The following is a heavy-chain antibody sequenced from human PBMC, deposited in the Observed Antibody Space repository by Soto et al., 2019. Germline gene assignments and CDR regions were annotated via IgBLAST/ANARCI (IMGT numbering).Heavy chain of an antibody. CDR3: AKTTGTTFSFFDY. J-gene: IGHJ4*02. CDR1: GFTFDDYT. D-gene: IGHD1-1*01. CDR2: ISWDGGST. Sequence: EVQLVESGGVVVQPGGSLRLSCAASGFTFDDYTMHWVRQAPGKGLEWVSLISWDGGSTYYADSVKGRFTISRDNSKKSLYLQMNSLRTEDTALYYCAKTTGTTFSFFDYWGQGTLVTVSS. V-gene: IGHV3-43*01.